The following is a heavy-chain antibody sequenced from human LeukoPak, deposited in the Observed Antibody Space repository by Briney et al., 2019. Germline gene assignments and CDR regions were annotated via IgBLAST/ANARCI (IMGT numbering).Heavy chain of an antibody. Sequence: PGGSLRLSCAASGFTFSSYAMHWVRQAPGKGLEFVSAISSYGDRIYYANSVKGRFTISRDSSKNTLYLQMGSLRPEDMAVYFCAGDGVGMTTVTFFDYWGQGTLVTVSS. CDR1: GFTFSSYA. CDR3: AGDGVGMTTVTFFDY. CDR2: ISSYGDRI. V-gene: IGHV3-64*01. D-gene: IGHD4-11*01. J-gene: IGHJ4*02.